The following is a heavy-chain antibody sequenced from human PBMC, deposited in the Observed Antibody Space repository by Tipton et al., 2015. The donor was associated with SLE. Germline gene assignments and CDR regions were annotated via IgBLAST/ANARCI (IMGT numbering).Heavy chain of an antibody. Sequence: TLSLTCTVSGGSISSSSYYWGWIRQPPGKGLEWIGSIYYSGSTYYNPSLKSRVTISVDTSKNQFSLKLSSVTAADTAVYYCARGGPSSGWSDAFDIWGQGTMVTVSS. V-gene: IGHV4-39*07. CDR3: ARGGPSSGWSDAFDI. J-gene: IGHJ3*02. CDR1: GGSISSSSYY. CDR2: IYYSGST. D-gene: IGHD6-19*01.